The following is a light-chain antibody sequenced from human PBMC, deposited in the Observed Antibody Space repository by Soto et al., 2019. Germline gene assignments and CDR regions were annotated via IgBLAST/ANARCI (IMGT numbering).Light chain of an antibody. J-gene: IGKJ1*01. CDR3: QQYYTTPWT. Sequence: DMVMTPSPDSLAVSLGERATINCKSSQSVLYSSNNKNYLAWYQQKPGQPPKALIYWASTRESGVPDRFSGSGSGTDFTLTISSLQAEDVAVYYCQQYYTTPWTFGQGAKVDI. CDR2: WAS. V-gene: IGKV4-1*01. CDR1: QSVLYSSNNKNY.